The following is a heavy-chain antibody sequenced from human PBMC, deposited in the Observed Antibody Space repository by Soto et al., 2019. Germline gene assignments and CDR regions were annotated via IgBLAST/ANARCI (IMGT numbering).Heavy chain of an antibody. Sequence: PSETLSLTSAVYGGAFSGYYWTWIRQPPGTGLEWIGEINHSGSTNYNPSLKSRVTISVDTSKNQFSLKLTSVTAADTAVYYCARDKITGLFAYWGQGTLVTVS. CDR2: INHSGST. V-gene: IGHV4-34*01. CDR3: ARDKITGLFAY. J-gene: IGHJ4*02. D-gene: IGHD2-8*02. CDR1: GGAFSGYY.